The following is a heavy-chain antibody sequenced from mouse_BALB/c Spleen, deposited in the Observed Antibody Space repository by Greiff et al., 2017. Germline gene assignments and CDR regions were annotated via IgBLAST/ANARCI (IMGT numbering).Heavy chain of an antibody. V-gene: IGHV5-6*01. CDR3: ARQSLRYYYAMDY. J-gene: IGHJ4*01. Sequence: EVQLVESGGDLVKPGGSLKLSCAASGFTFSSYGMSWVRQTPDKRLEWVATISSGGSYTYYPDSVKGRFTISRDNAKNTLYLQMSSLKSEDTAMYYCARQSLRYYYAMDYWGQGTSVTVSS. CDR2: ISSGGSYT. CDR1: GFTFSSYG.